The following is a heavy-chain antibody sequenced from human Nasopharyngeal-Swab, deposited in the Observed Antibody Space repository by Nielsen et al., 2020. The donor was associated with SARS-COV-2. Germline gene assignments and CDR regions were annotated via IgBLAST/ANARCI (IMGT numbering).Heavy chain of an antibody. CDR1: GFSFSDYE. J-gene: IGHJ6*02. CDR3: VRGGAAPDYYYYGMDV. Sequence: GESLKISCTASGFSFSDYEMNWVRQAPGKGLGWVSYISGGGSAIYYADSVKGRFTISRDNAKNSLYLQMNSLRAEDTAVYYCVRGGAAPDYYYYGMDVWGQGTTVTVSS. D-gene: IGHD3-16*01. CDR2: ISGGGSAI. V-gene: IGHV3-48*03.